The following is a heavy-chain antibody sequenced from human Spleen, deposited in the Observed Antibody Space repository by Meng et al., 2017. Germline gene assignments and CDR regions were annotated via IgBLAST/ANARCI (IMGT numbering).Heavy chain of an antibody. J-gene: IGHJ5*02. D-gene: IGHD5-12*01. Sequence: QVQLQESGPGLVKPSQTLSLTCTVSGGSISSSSYYWGWIRQPPGKGLECIGCIYYSGSTYYNTSLKSRVTISVDTSKNQFPLKLSSVTAADTAVYFCARLLRDSGSSWFDPWGQGTLVTVSS. CDR2: IYYSGST. CDR3: ARLLRDSGSSWFDP. CDR1: GGSISSSSYY. V-gene: IGHV4-39*01.